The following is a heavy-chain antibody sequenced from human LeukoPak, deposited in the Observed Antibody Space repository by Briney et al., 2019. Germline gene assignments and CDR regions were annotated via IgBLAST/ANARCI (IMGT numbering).Heavy chain of an antibody. CDR2: IYYSGST. CDR3: ARARGTTGAPYY. CDR1: GGSISSSSYY. J-gene: IGHJ4*02. D-gene: IGHD1-7*01. Sequence: PSETLSLTCTVSGGSISSSSYYWGWIRQPPGKGLEWIGSIYYSGSTYYNPSLKSRVTISVDTSKNQFSLKLSSVTAADTAVYYCARARGTTGAPYYWGQGTLVTVSS. V-gene: IGHV4-39*07.